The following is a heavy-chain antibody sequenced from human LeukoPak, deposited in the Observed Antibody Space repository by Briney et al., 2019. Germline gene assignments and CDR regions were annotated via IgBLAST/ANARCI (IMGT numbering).Heavy chain of an antibody. Sequence: GSSVKVSCMASGGTFSTYAVSWVRQAPGQGLEWMGRIIPMSGTANYAQRFQGRVTITTDGSTSTAYMELSSLRSEDTAVYYCATVGQGYYDFWSGYDYYFDYWGQGTLVTVSS. CDR1: GGTFSTYA. V-gene: IGHV1-69*05. CDR3: ATVGQGYYDFWSGYDYYFDY. CDR2: IIPMSGTA. D-gene: IGHD3-3*01. J-gene: IGHJ4*02.